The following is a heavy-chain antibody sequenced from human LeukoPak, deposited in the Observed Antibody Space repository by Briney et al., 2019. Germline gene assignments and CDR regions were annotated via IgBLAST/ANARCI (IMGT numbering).Heavy chain of an antibody. CDR2: INHSGST. D-gene: IGHD5-12*01. Sequence: SETLSLTCAVYGGSFSGYYWSWIRQPPGKGLEWIGEINHSGSTNYNPSLKSRVTISVDTSKNQFSLKLSSVTAADTAVYYCARGGYDGGYYFDYWGQGTLVTVSS. CDR3: ARGGYDGGYYFDY. CDR1: GGSFSGYY. J-gene: IGHJ4*02. V-gene: IGHV4-34*01.